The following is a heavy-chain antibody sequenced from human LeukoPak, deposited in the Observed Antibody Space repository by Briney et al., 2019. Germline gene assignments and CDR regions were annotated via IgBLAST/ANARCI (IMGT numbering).Heavy chain of an antibody. V-gene: IGHV4-59*08. D-gene: IGHD3-3*01. CDR1: GGSISSYY. J-gene: IGHJ4*02. Sequence: PSETLSLTCTVSGGSISSYYWSWIRQPPGKGLEWIGYIYYSGSTNYNPSLKSRVTTSVDTSKNQFSLKLSSVTAADTAVYYCAGSWLRDSYYDFWSGYSYWGQGTLVTVSS. CDR2: IYYSGST. CDR3: AGSWLRDSYYDFWSGYSY.